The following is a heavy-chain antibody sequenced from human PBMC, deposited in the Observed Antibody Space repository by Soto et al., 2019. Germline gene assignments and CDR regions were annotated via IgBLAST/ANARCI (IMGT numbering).Heavy chain of an antibody. J-gene: IGHJ4*02. Sequence: GSLRLSCSASGFAFSTFWMNWVRQAPGKGLEGVANINQGGRERHYVDSAEGRFTVSRDNANNLVYLQLNSLRVEDTAVSYCVSGITEVPGIDCWGQGS. CDR1: GFAFSTFW. V-gene: IGHV3-7*01. CDR2: INQGGRER. D-gene: IGHD3-10*01. CDR3: VSGITEVPGIDC.